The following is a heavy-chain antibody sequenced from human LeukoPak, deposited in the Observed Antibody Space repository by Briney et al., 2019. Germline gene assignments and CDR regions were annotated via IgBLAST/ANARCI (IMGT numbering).Heavy chain of an antibody. CDR2: IYYSGST. D-gene: IGHD6-6*01. CDR1: GRSISSGGYY. J-gene: IGHJ4*02. Sequence: PSETLSLTCTVSGRSISSGGYYWSWIRQHPGKGLEWIGYIYYSGSTYYNPSLKSRVTISVDTSKNQFSLKPSSVTAADTAVYYCATCAYSSSSASDYWGQGTLVTVSS. CDR3: ATCAYSSSSASDY. V-gene: IGHV4-31*03.